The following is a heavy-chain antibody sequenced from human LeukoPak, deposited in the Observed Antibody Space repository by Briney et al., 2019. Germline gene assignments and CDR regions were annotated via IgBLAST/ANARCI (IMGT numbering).Heavy chain of an antibody. Sequence: PGGSLRLSCGASGFSFSYYWMTWVRQSPRKGLEWVANIKQDGSEKYYVDSVKGRFTISRDNAKNSLYLQMNSLRAEDTAVYYCARAGYDKWGQGTMVTVSS. CDR3: ARAGYDK. D-gene: IGHD3-10*01. CDR2: IKQDGSEK. CDR1: GFSFSYYW. J-gene: IGHJ3*02. V-gene: IGHV3-7*01.